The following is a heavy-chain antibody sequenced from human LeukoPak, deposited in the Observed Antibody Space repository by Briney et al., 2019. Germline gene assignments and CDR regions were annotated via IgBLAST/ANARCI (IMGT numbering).Heavy chain of an antibody. Sequence: KPGGSLRLSCAASGFTFSSYSMNWVRQAPGKGLEWVPSISSSSSYIYYADSVKGRFTISRDNAKNSLYLQMNSLRAEDTAVYYCASPYIPGYSSGWYYFDYWGQGTLVTVSS. J-gene: IGHJ4*02. D-gene: IGHD6-19*01. V-gene: IGHV3-21*01. CDR1: GFTFSSYS. CDR3: ASPYIPGYSSGWYYFDY. CDR2: ISSSSSYI.